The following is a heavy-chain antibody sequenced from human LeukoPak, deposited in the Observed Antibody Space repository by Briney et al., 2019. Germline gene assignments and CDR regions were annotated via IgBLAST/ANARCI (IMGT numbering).Heavy chain of an antibody. CDR3: ARTTEDCSSTSCYQYWFDP. Sequence: SETLSLTCTVSGGSIFSYYWSWIRQPPGKGLEWIGYIYYSGSTNYNPSLKSRVTISVDTSKNQFSLKLNSVTAADTAVYYCARTTEDCSSTSCYQYWFDPWGQGTLVTVSS. V-gene: IGHV4-59*01. CDR2: IYYSGST. D-gene: IGHD2-2*01. J-gene: IGHJ5*02. CDR1: GGSIFSYY.